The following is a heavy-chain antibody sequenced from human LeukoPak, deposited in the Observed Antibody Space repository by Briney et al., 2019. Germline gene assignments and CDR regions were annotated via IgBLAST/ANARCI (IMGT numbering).Heavy chain of an antibody. CDR2: IYTSGST. CDR3: ARDRATVTTKNYYYGMDV. CDR1: GGSISSYN. D-gene: IGHD4-17*01. V-gene: IGHV4-4*07. Sequence: SETLSLTCTVSGGSISSYNWSWIRQPAGKGLEWIGRIYTSGSTNYNPSLKSRVTMSVDTSKNQFSLKLSSVTAADTAVYYCARDRATVTTKNYYYGMDVWGQGTTVTVSS. J-gene: IGHJ6*02.